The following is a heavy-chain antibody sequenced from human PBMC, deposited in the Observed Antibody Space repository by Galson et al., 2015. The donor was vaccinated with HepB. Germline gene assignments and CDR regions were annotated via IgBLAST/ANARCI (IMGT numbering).Heavy chain of an antibody. CDR3: ARGRYSSSWQNGNSDY. Sequence: SVKVSCKASGGTFSSYAISWVRQAPGQGLEWMGGIIPIFGTANYAQKFQGRVTITADESTSTAYMELSSLRSEDTAVYYCARGRYSSSWQNGNSDYWGQGTLVTVSS. J-gene: IGHJ4*02. D-gene: IGHD6-13*01. CDR2: IIPIFGTA. CDR1: GGTFSSYA. V-gene: IGHV1-69*13.